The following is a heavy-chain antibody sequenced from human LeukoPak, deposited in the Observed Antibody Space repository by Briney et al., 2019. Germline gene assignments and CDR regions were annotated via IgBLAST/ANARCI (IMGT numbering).Heavy chain of an antibody. CDR3: ARETAMVTVGQGYYGMDV. D-gene: IGHD5-18*01. J-gene: IGHJ6*02. CDR1: GYTFTSYG. Sequence: ASVKVSCKASGYTFTSYGISWVRQAPGQGLEWMGLISAYNGNTNYAQKLQGRVTMTTDTSTSTAYMELRSLRSDDTAVYYCARETAMVTVGQGYYGMDVWGQGTTVTVSS. V-gene: IGHV1-18*01. CDR2: ISAYNGNT.